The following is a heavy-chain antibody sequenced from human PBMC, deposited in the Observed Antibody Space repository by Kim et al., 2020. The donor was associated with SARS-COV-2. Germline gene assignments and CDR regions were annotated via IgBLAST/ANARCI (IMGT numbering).Heavy chain of an antibody. CDR2: ISYDGSNK. CDR3: ARRWIYSYGDPRDY. V-gene: IGHV3-30*04. J-gene: IGHJ4*02. CDR1: GFTFSSYA. D-gene: IGHD5-18*01. Sequence: GGSLRLSCAASGFTFSSYAMHWVRQAPGKGLEWVAVISYDGSNKYYADSVKGRFTISRDNSKNTLYLQMNSLRAEDTAVYYCARRWIYSYGDPRDYWGQGTLVTVSS.